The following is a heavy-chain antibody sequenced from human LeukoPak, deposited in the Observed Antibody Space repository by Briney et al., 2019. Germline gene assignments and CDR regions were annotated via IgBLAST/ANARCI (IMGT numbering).Heavy chain of an antibody. D-gene: IGHD1-1*01. CDR2: IYYSGTT. CDR1: GGSISSYY. J-gene: IGHJ4*02. V-gene: IGHV4-59*04. Sequence: SETLSLTCTVSGGSISSYYWSWIRQPPGKGLESIGNIYYSGTTYYNPSLKSRVTISVDTSKNQFSLKLSSVTAADTAVYYCARNAATRRSYFDYWGQGTLVTVSS. CDR3: ARNAATRRSYFDY.